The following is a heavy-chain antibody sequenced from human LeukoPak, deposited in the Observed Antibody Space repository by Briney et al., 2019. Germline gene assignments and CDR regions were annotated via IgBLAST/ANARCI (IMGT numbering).Heavy chain of an antibody. D-gene: IGHD5-24*01. V-gene: IGHV3-33*01. CDR3: ARGGRVWLQSKGAFDI. Sequence: GGSLRLSYAASGFTFSAYGMHWVRQVPGKGLEWVAVVWSDGSGEYYADSVKGRFTISRDIPKSTLYLQMNSLRAEDTAVYYCARGGRVWLQSKGAFDIWGQGTMVTVSS. CDR2: VWSDGSGE. CDR1: GFTFSAYG. J-gene: IGHJ3*02.